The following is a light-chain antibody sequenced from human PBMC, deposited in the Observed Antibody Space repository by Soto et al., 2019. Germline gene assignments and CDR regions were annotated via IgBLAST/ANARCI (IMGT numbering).Light chain of an antibody. Sequence: DIQMTQSPSTLSASVGDRVTITCRASQSIDSWLAWYQHRPGKAPKLLIYAASTLQSGVPSRFSGSGSGTQFTLTITSLQPDDFATYYCQFYNSYSEAFGQGTKVDIK. CDR1: QSIDSW. CDR2: AAS. J-gene: IGKJ1*01. CDR3: QFYNSYSEA. V-gene: IGKV1-5*01.